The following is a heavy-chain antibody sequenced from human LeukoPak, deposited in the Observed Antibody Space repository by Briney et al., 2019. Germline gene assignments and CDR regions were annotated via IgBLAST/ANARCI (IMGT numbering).Heavy chain of an antibody. D-gene: IGHD4-17*01. CDR3: ARADTDWFDP. CDR2: INHSGST. CDR1: GESFSGYY. Sequence: SETLSLTCAVYGESFSGYYWSWLRQPPGKGLEWIGEINHSGSTNYNPSLKSRVTISVDTSKNQFSLKLSSVTAADTAVYYCARADTDWFDPWGQGTLVTVSS. V-gene: IGHV4-34*01. J-gene: IGHJ5*02.